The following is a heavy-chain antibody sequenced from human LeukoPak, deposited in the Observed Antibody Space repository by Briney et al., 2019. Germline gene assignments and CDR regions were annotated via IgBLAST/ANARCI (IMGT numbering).Heavy chain of an antibody. D-gene: IGHD3-22*01. CDR2: INPSGGST. CDR1: GYTFTSYY. Sequence: ASVKVSCKASGYTFTSYYMHWVRQAPGQGLEWMGIINPSGGSTSYAQKFQGRVTMTRDTSTSTVYMELSSLRSEDTAVYYCARDLTSRSPVIDYFDYWGQGTLVTVSS. V-gene: IGHV1-46*03. J-gene: IGHJ4*02. CDR3: ARDLTSRSPVIDYFDY.